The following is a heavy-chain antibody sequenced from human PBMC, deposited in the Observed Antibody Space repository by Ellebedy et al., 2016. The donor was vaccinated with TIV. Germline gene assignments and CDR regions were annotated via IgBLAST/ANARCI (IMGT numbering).Heavy chain of an antibody. CDR2: IDHSGST. V-gene: IGHV4-34*01. Sequence: SETLSLXXAVYVGSFNDYFWTWIRQPPGKGLEWIGEIDHSGSTNYNPSLKSRVTISVDTSKNQFSLKLSSVTAADTAVYYCARRGYGSGRYNWFDPWGQGTLVTVSS. CDR3: ARRGYGSGRYNWFDP. CDR1: VGSFNDYF. D-gene: IGHD3-10*01. J-gene: IGHJ5*02.